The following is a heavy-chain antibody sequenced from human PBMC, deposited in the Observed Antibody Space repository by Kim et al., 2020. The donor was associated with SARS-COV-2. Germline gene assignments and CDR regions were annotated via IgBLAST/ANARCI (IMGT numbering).Heavy chain of an antibody. D-gene: IGHD3-16*01. Sequence: GGSLRLSCAASGFTFSSYGMHWVRQAPGKGLEWVAVISYDGSNKYYADSVKGRFTISRDNSKNTLYLQMNSLRAEDTAVYYCAKGITPYYYGMDVWGQGTTVTVSS. V-gene: IGHV3-30*18. CDR3: AKGITPYYYGMDV. CDR2: ISYDGSNK. CDR1: GFTFSSYG. J-gene: IGHJ6*02.